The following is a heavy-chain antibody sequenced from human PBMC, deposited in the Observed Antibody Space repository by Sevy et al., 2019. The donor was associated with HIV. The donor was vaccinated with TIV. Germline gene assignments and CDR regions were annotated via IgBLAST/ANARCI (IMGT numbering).Heavy chain of an antibody. CDR3: AKIHFGSGYRRSWHFDY. CDR1: GFTFSSYA. J-gene: IGHJ4*02. Sequence: GGSLRLSCAASGFTFSSYAMSWVRQAPGKGLEWVSAISGSGGRTYYADSVKGRFTISRDNSKNTLYLQMNSLRAEDTAVYYCAKIHFGSGYRRSWHFDYWGQGTLVTVSS. D-gene: IGHD3-3*02. CDR2: ISGSGGRT. V-gene: IGHV3-23*01.